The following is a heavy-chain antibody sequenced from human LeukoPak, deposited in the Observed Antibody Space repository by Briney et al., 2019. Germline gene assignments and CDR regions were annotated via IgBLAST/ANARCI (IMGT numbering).Heavy chain of an antibody. CDR2: IYYSGST. Sequence: PSETLSLTCTVSGGSISSYYWSWIRQPPGKGLEWIGYIYYSGSTNYNPSLKSRVTISVDTSKNQFSLKLSSVTAADTAVYYCARSGYSSGYYGTGYYLDYWGQGTLVTVSS. CDR1: GGSISSYY. V-gene: IGHV4-59*01. J-gene: IGHJ4*02. D-gene: IGHD3-22*01. CDR3: ARSGYSSGYYGTGYYLDY.